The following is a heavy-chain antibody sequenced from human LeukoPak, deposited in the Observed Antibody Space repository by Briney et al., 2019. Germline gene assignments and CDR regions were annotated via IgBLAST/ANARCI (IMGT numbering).Heavy chain of an antibody. CDR1: GYTFTGYY. J-gene: IGHJ2*01. Sequence: ASVKVSCKASGYTFTGYYMHWVRQAPGQGLEWMGWINPNSGGTNYAQKFQGRVTMTRDTSISTAYMELSRLRSDDTAVYYCARWGRYGDYTDWYFDLWGRGTLVTVSS. D-gene: IGHD4-17*01. V-gene: IGHV1-2*02. CDR3: ARWGRYGDYTDWYFDL. CDR2: INPNSGGT.